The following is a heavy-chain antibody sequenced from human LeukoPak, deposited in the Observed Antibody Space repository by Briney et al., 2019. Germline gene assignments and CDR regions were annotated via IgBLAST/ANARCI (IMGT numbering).Heavy chain of an antibody. CDR1: GYTFTGYY. J-gene: IGHJ3*02. CDR3: ASEYKYDSSGANAFDI. CDR2: IHPNTGGT. Sequence: ASVKVSCKASGYTFTGYYIHWVRQAPGQGLEWMGWIHPNTGGTKYARKFQGRVTMTRDTSSSTAYMELSSLRSADTAVYYCASEYKYDSSGANAFDIWGQGTMVTVSS. D-gene: IGHD3-22*01. V-gene: IGHV1-2*02.